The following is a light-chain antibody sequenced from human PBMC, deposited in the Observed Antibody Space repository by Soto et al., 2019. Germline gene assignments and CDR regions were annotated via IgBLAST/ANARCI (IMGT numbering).Light chain of an antibody. Sequence: QAVVTQPPSVSGAPGQRVTISCTGSSSNLGADYDVHWYQHLPGTAPNLLIYANTDRPSGVPDRFSGSKSGTSASLAIAGLQAEDEADYYCQSYDSSLGTSVFGGGTKLTVL. CDR3: QSYDSSLGTSV. CDR2: ANT. CDR1: SSNLGADYD. V-gene: IGLV1-40*01. J-gene: IGLJ3*02.